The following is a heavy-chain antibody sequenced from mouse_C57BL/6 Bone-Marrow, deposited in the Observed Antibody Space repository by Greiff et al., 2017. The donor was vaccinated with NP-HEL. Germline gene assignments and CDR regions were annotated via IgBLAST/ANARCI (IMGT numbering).Heavy chain of an antibody. J-gene: IGHJ3*01. CDR2: IYPRSGNT. CDR1: GYTFTSYG. D-gene: IGHD1-1*01. Sequence: QVQLQQSGAELARPGASVKLSCKASGYTFTSYGISWVKQRTGQGLEWIGEIYPRSGNTYYNEKFKGKATLTADKSSSTAYMELRSLTSEDSAVYFCARWHYGSSPWFAYWGQGTLVTVSA. V-gene: IGHV1-81*01. CDR3: ARWHYGSSPWFAY.